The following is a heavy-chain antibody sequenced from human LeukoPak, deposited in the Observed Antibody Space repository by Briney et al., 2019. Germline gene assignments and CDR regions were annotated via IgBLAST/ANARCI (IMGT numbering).Heavy chain of an antibody. Sequence: PGGSLRLSCAASGFTFSSYEMNWVRQAPGKGLEWVSYISSSGSTIYYADSVKGRFTISRDNAKNSLYLQMNSLRAEDTAVYYCARDSVKYDILTGYYRRIGMDVWGQGTTVTVSS. J-gene: IGHJ6*02. CDR1: GFTFSSYE. D-gene: IGHD3-9*01. CDR2: ISSSGSTI. CDR3: ARDSVKYDILTGYYRRIGMDV. V-gene: IGHV3-48*03.